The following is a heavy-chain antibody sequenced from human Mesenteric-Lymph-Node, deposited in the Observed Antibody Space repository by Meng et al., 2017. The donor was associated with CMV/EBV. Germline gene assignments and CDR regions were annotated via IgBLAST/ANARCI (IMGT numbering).Heavy chain of an antibody. CDR2: ISYDGSNK. J-gene: IGHJ4*02. V-gene: IGHV3-30*04. Sequence: GESLKISCAASGFIFSNYAMYWVRQAPGKGLEWVAFISYDGSNKYYADSVKGRFTTSKDNPKNTLYLQMNSLRVEDTAVYYCARDYSVTGWPPDYWGQGTLVTVSS. CDR1: GFIFSNYA. CDR3: ARDYSVTGWPPDY. D-gene: IGHD6-19*01.